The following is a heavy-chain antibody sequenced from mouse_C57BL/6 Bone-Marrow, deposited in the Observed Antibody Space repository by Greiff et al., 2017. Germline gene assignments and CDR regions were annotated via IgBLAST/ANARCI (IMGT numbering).Heavy chain of an antibody. J-gene: IGHJ1*03. V-gene: IGHV1-50*01. D-gene: IGHD1-1*01. CDR2: IDPSDSYT. CDR1: GYTFTSYW. CDR3: ARPFITTVVATPYWYFDV. Sequence: QVQLQQPGAELVMPGASVKLSCKASGYTFTSYWMQWVKQRPGQGLEWIGEIDPSDSYTNYNQKFKGKATLTVDTSSSTAYMQLSSLTSEDSAVYYCARPFITTVVATPYWYFDVWGTGTTVTVSS.